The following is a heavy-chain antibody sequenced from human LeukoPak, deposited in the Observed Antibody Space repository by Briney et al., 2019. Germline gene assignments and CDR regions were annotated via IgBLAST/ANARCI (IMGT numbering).Heavy chain of an antibody. J-gene: IGHJ3*02. D-gene: IGHD3-9*01. CDR3: ATTYDILTGHDAFDI. Sequence: PGGSLRLSCAASGFTFTTHAMSWVRQAPGKGLEWVSGISYSGGSTFYTDSVKGRLTISRDNSKNTLYLQMNSLRAEDTAVYYCATTYDILTGHDAFDIWGQGTMVTVSS. V-gene: IGHV3-23*01. CDR1: GFTFTTHA. CDR2: ISYSGGST.